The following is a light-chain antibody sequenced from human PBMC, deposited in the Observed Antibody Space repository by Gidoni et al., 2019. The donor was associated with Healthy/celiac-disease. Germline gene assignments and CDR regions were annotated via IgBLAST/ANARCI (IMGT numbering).Light chain of an antibody. CDR3: QQYGSSPALT. V-gene: IGKV3-20*01. J-gene: IGKJ4*01. Sequence: EIVLTHSPGTLPLSPGERATLSCKASQSVSSSYLAWYQQKPGQAPRLLIYGASCRSTGIPDRFSGSGSGTDFTLTISRLEPEDFAVYYCQQYGSSPALTFGGGTKVEIK. CDR1: QSVSSSY. CDR2: GAS.